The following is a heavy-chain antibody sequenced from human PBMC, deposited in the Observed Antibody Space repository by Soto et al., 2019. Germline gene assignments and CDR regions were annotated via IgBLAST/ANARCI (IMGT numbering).Heavy chain of an antibody. J-gene: IGHJ3*02. V-gene: IGHV3-49*03. Sequence: GGSLRLSCTASGFTFGDYAMSWFRQAPGKGLEWVGFIRSKAYGGATEDAASVKGRFTISSDDSKSIAYLQMNSMKTEDTAVDYCARERTGVENAFDIWGQGTMVTVSS. D-gene: IGHD7-27*01. CDR2: IRSKAYGGAT. CDR3: ARERTGVENAFDI. CDR1: GFTFGDYA.